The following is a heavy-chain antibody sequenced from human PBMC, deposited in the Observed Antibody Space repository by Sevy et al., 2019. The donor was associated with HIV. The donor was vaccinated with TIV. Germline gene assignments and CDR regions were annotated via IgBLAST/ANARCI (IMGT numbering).Heavy chain of an antibody. J-gene: IGHJ4*02. D-gene: IGHD5-12*01. CDR3: ARRGGYSYGQGYFDY. CDR1: GGTFSNYA. V-gene: IGHV1-69*13. CDR2: IIPFFGTT. Sequence: ASVKVSCKASGGTFSNYAFSWVRQAPGQGLEWMGGIIPFFGTTEDAQKFQDRVIITADGDTNTVYLHLRRLRSDDTAVYYCARRGGYSYGQGYFDYWGQGTLVTVSS.